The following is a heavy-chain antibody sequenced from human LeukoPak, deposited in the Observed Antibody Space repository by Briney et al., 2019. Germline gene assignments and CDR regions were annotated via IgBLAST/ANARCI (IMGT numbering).Heavy chain of an antibody. CDR3: ARDKLWFGELPDY. CDR1: GFTFSSYS. V-gene: IGHV3-21*01. D-gene: IGHD3-10*01. Sequence: GGSLRLSCAASGFTFSSYSMNWVRQAPGKGLEWVSSISSSSSYIYYADSVKSRFTISRDNAKNSLCLKMNSLRAEDTAVYYCARDKLWFGELPDYWGQGTLVTVSS. J-gene: IGHJ4*02. CDR2: ISSSSSYI.